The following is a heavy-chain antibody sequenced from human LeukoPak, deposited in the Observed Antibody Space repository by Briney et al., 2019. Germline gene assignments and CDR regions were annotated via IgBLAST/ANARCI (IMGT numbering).Heavy chain of an antibody. CDR2: ISGSGGST. CDR3: ARSSIAAPFGWFDP. Sequence: GGSLRLSCAASGFTFSSYAMSWVRQAPGKGLEWVSAISGSGGSTYYADSVKGRFTISRDNSKNTLYLQMNSLRAEDTAVYYCARSSIAAPFGWFDPWGQGTLVTVSS. D-gene: IGHD6-6*01. J-gene: IGHJ5*02. CDR1: GFTFSSYA. V-gene: IGHV3-23*01.